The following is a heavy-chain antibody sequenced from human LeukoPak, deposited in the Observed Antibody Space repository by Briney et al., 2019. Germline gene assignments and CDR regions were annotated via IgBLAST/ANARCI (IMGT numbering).Heavy chain of an antibody. Sequence: VASVKLSCKVSGYTFTDYYMHWVQQAPGKGLEWMGLVDPEDGETIYAEKFQGRVTITADTSTDTAYMELSSLRSEDTAVYYCATFSGRYPGYWGQGTLVTVSS. V-gene: IGHV1-69-2*01. CDR2: VDPEDGET. CDR3: ATFSGRYPGY. D-gene: IGHD3-10*01. J-gene: IGHJ4*02. CDR1: GYTFTDYY.